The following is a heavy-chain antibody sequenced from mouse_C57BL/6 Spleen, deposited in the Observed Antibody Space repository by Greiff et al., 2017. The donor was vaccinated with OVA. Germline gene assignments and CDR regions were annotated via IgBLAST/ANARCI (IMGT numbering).Heavy chain of an antibody. D-gene: IGHD2-13*01. CDR1: GYSITSGYY. J-gene: IGHJ3*01. CDR2: IRDDGST. V-gene: IGHV3-6*01. CDR3: AIRRLYSDYRAY. Sequence: EVQVVESGPGLVKPSQSLSLTCSVTGYSITSGYYWNWIRRFPGNKLGWRGYIRDDGSTNYNPSLKNRITITRDTSKDQFVLKLNCVTTADKAADYYAIRRLYSDYRAYWGQGTLVTVSA.